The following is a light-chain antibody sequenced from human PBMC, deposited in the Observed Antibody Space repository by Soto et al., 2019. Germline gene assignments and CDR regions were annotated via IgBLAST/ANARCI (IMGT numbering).Light chain of an antibody. V-gene: IGKV3-15*01. Sequence: EVVMTQSPATLSVSPGERATLYCRASQSVSINLAWYQQKPGQAPRLLIHGASTRAIGIPARFSGSGSGTEFTLTISSLQSEDFAVYYCQQYNNWPPWTFGQGTKVEIK. CDR1: QSVSIN. CDR3: QQYNNWPPWT. J-gene: IGKJ1*01. CDR2: GAS.